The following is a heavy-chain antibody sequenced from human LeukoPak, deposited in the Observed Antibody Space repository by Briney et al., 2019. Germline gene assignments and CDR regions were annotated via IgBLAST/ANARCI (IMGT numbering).Heavy chain of an antibody. Sequence: GGSLRLSCATSGFMFSSYGMSWVRQAPGKGLEWVANIKQDGSEKYYVDSVKGRFTISRDNAKNSLYLQMNSLRAEDTAVYYCARDRRLDYYYYMDVWGKGTTVTISS. D-gene: IGHD3-22*01. CDR1: GFMFSSYG. V-gene: IGHV3-7*01. J-gene: IGHJ6*03. CDR2: IKQDGSEK. CDR3: ARDRRLDYYYYMDV.